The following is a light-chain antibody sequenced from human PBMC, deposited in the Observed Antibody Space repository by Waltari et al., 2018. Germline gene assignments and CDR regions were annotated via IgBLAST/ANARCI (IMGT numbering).Light chain of an antibody. V-gene: IGLV3-25*03. J-gene: IGLJ2*01. CDR1: ALPKPY. CDR3: QSTDSSGSYRV. Sequence: SYELTQPPSVSVSPGQTARITCSGDALPKPYAYWFQQKPGQAPGLVIGKDSARPSGIPERFSGSSSGTTVTLTISGVQAEDEADYYCQSTDSSGSYRVFGGGTKLTVL. CDR2: KDS.